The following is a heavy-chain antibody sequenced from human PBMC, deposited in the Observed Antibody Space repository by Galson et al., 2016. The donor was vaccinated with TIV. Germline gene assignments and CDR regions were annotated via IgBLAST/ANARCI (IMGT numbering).Heavy chain of an antibody. CDR2: INPSSTGT. D-gene: IGHD3-16*02. CDR3: ARVPEAIQLSYFDS. V-gene: IGHV1-2*02. CDR1: GYSFTDYY. Sequence: SVKVSCKASGYSFTDYYIHWVRQAPGQGPEWMGWINPSSTGTNYAQKFQGRVTMTRDTSISTAYMELTSLRAEDTAVYYCARVPEAIQLSYFDSWGQGTLVTVSS. J-gene: IGHJ4*02.